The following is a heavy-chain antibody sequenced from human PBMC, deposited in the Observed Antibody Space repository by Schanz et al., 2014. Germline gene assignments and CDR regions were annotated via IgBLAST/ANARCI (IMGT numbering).Heavy chain of an antibody. Sequence: EVQLVESGGGLIQPGGSLRLSCAASGFTVRINYMSWVRQAPGKGLEWVSVIYAGDTKYYADSVKGRFTISRDNSKDTMYLQMNNLRVEDTAVYYCARVDWNSGVDYWGQGTLVTVSS. V-gene: IGHV3-53*01. J-gene: IGHJ4*02. D-gene: IGHD1-7*01. CDR2: IYAGDTK. CDR1: GFTVRINY. CDR3: ARVDWNSGVDY.